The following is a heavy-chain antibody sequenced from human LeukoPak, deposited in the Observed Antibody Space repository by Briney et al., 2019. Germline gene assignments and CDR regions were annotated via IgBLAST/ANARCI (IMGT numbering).Heavy chain of an antibody. J-gene: IGHJ4*02. CDR3: ASPKARIVGTHFDY. Sequence: ASVKVSCKPSGGTISSYSINWVRQAPGQGLEWMGGIITMFGTTRYAQKFQGRVTIATDESTSTAYMELSSLRFEDTAIYYCASPKARIVGTHFDYWGQGTLVTVSS. V-gene: IGHV1-69*05. CDR1: GGTISSYS. D-gene: IGHD1-26*01. CDR2: IITMFGTT.